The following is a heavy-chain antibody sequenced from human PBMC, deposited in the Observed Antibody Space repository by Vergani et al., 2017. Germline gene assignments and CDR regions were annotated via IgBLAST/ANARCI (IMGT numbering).Heavy chain of an antibody. CDR1: GFTFSSYG. CDR2: IWYDGSNK. CDR3: ARDNQFRQIFGVVIVSFLDY. J-gene: IGHJ4*02. V-gene: IGHV3-33*08. Sequence: QVQLVESGGGVVQPGRSLRLSCAASGFTFSSYGMHWVRQAPGKGLEWVAVIWYDGSNKYYADSVKGRFTISRDNSKNTLYLQMNSLRAEDTAVYYCARDNQFRQIFGVVIVSFLDYWGQGTLVTVSS. D-gene: IGHD3-3*01.